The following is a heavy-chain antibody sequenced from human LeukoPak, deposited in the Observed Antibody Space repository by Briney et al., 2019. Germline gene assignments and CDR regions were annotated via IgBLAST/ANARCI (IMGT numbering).Heavy chain of an antibody. D-gene: IGHD5-12*01. CDR3: AGAITRSVRYYFDY. CDR2: INPKSGGK. CDR1: RYSLTGNY. J-gene: IGHJ4*02. V-gene: IGHV1-2*02. Sequence: SLKLSSKASRYSLTGNYMHCVRQAPGQFLERIWWINPKSGGKKYAQQFQGRVNMTSATSISTAYMELSRLRSDDTAVYYCAGAITRSVRYYFDYWGQGTLVTVSS.